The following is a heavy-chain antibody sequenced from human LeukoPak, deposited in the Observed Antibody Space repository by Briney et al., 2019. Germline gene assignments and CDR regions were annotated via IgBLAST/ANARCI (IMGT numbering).Heavy chain of an antibody. D-gene: IGHD6-6*01. CDR3: ARARSSSSWGFDY. J-gene: IGHJ4*02. CDR2: INHSGST. Sequence: PSETLSLTCAVYGGSFSGYYWSWIRQPPGKGLEWIGEINHSGSTNYNPSLKSRVTISVDTSKNQFSLKLSSVTAADTAVYYCARARSSSSWGFDYWGQGTLVTVSS. V-gene: IGHV4-34*01. CDR1: GGSFSGYY.